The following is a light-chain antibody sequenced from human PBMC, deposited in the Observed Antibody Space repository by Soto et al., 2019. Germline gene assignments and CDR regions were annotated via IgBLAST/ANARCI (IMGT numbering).Light chain of an antibody. CDR2: DAS. CDR3: QQYDSYSWT. J-gene: IGKJ1*01. V-gene: IGKV1-5*01. CDR1: QSISSW. Sequence: DIQMTQSPSTLSSSVLERFTITCRASQSISSWLAWYQQKPGKAPKLLIYDASSLESGVPSRFSGSGSGTEFTLTISSLQTDDFASYYCQQYDSYSWTFGQGTKVDIK.